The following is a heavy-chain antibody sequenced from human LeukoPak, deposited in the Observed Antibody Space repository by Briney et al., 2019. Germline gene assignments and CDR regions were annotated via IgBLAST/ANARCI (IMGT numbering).Heavy chain of an antibody. V-gene: IGHV4-4*09. CDR3: ARGTSTVVTPEYYYYYCMDV. CDR1: GASISSSH. Sequence: PSETLSPTCNVSGASISSSHWSWVRQPPGKGLEWIGNIHTSGGSNYSPSLKSRVTISLDTSRNQFSLKLTSVTAADTAVYYCARGTSTVVTPEYYYYYCMDVWGKGTTVTVSS. J-gene: IGHJ6*03. CDR2: IHTSGGS. D-gene: IGHD4-23*01.